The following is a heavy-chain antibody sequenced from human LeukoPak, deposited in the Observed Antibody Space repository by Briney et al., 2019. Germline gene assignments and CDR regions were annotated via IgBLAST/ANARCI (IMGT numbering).Heavy chain of an antibody. Sequence: PSETLSLTCTVSGGSISSSSYYWGWIRQPPGKGLEWIGSIYYSGSTYYNPPLKSRVTISVDTSKNQFSLKLSSVTAADTAVYYCARQSSNNYDFWSGYPHFGYWGQGTLVTVSS. CDR1: GGSISSSSYY. J-gene: IGHJ4*02. CDR2: IYYSGST. CDR3: ARQSSNNYDFWSGYPHFGY. V-gene: IGHV4-39*01. D-gene: IGHD3-3*01.